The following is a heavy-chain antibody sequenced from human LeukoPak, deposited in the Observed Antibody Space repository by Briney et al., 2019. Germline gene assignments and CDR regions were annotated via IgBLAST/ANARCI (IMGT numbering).Heavy chain of an antibody. Sequence: SVKVSCKASGGTFSSYAISWVRQAPGQGLEWMGGIIPIFGTANYAQKFQGRVTITADESTSTAYMELSSLRSEDTAVYYCARDWGDSSSLLSHYYYMDVWGKGTTVTVSS. CDR3: ARDWGDSSSLLSHYYYMDV. CDR2: IIPIFGTA. V-gene: IGHV1-69*13. D-gene: IGHD6-6*01. J-gene: IGHJ6*03. CDR1: GGTFSSYA.